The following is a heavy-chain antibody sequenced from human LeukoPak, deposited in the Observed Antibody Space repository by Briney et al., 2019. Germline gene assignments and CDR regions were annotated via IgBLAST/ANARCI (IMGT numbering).Heavy chain of an antibody. V-gene: IGHV3-30-3*01. CDR3: ARNPCQRVDFWSGYANDY. D-gene: IGHD3-3*01. J-gene: IGHJ4*02. CDR1: GFTFSSYA. CDR2: ISYDGSNK. Sequence: GGSLRLSCAASGFTFSSYAMHWVRQAPGKGLEWVAVISYDGSNKYYADSVKGRFTISRDNSKNTLYLQMNSLRAEDTAVYYCARNPCQRVDFWSGYANDYWGQGTLVTVSS.